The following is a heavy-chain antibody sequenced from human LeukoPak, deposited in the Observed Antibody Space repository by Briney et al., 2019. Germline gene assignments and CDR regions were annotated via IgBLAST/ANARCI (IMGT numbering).Heavy chain of an antibody. V-gene: IGHV4-59*01. CDR3: ARDRRDGYKYYFDY. CDR2: IYYSGST. Sequence: SETLSLTCSVSTGSISTYYWSWLRQPPGKGLEWIGYIYYSGSTNYNPSLKSRVTISVDTSKNQFSLKLSTGTAADTAVYYWARDRRDGYKYYFDYWGQGTLVTVSS. D-gene: IGHD5-24*01. CDR1: TGSISTYY. J-gene: IGHJ4*02.